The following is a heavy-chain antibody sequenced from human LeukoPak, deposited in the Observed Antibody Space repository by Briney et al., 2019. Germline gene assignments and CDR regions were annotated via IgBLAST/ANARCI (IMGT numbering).Heavy chain of an antibody. CDR3: ARYDSAHDAFDI. D-gene: IGHD3-9*01. J-gene: IGHJ3*02. V-gene: IGHV1-18*01. CDR1: GYTFTSYG. Sequence: ASVKVCCKASGYTFTSYGISCVRQAAGQGLEWMGWISTYNGNTNYAQKLQGRVTMTTDTSTSTAYMELRSLRSDDTAVYYCARYDSAHDAFDIWGQGTMVTVSS. CDR2: ISTYNGNT.